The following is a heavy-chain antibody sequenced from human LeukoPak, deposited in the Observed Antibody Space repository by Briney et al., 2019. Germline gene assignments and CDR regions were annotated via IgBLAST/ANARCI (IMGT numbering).Heavy chain of an antibody. CDR3: ARPSGYYSVYFDY. J-gene: IGHJ4*02. Sequence: PSETLSLTCTVSGGSISNYYWSWIRQPPGKGLEWIGYIYYSGSTNYNPSLKSRVTMSVDTSKNQFSLKLSSVTAADTAVYYCARPSGYYSVYFDYWGQGTLVTVSS. CDR1: GGSISNYY. V-gene: IGHV4-59*01. D-gene: IGHD3-22*01. CDR2: IYYSGST.